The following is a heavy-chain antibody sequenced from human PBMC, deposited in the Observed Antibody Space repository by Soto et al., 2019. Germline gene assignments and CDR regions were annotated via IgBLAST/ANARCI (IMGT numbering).Heavy chain of an antibody. CDR2: IKQDGSEK. CDR1: EFTFSSHW. D-gene: IGHD2-15*01. V-gene: IGHV3-7*03. CDR3: ARGSVISVTATDLDS. J-gene: IGHJ4*02. Sequence: GGSLRLSCAASEFTFSSHWMSWVRHAPGKGLEWVANIKQDGSEKSYVDSVKGRFTISRDNAKNSLYLQMDGLRVEDTAIYYCARGSVISVTATDLDSWGQGTLVTVSS.